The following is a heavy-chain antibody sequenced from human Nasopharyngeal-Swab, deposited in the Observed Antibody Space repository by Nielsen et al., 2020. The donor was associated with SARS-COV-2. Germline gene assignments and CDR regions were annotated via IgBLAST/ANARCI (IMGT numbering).Heavy chain of an antibody. CDR2: ISSSSSYT. CDR3: ARDRHNWNYVFDY. J-gene: IGHJ4*02. V-gene: IGHV3-11*06. D-gene: IGHD1-7*01. CDR1: GFTFSDYY. Sequence: GESLKISCAASGFTFSDYYMSWIRQAPGKGLEWVSYISSSSSYTNYADSVKGRLTISRDNAKNSLYLQMNSLRAEDTAVYYCARDRHNWNYVFDYWGQGTLVTVSS.